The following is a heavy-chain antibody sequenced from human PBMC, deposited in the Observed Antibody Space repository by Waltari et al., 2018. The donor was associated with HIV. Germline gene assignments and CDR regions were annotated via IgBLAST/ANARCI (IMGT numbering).Heavy chain of an antibody. CDR2: IYYSGST. V-gene: IGHV4-39*01. Sequence: QLQLQESGPGLVKPSETLSLTCTVSGGSISSSSYNWGWLRQPPGKGLEWIGSIYYSGSTYYNPSLKSRVTISVDTSKNQFSLKLSSVTAADTAVYYCARHVGYSYGPSLDYWGQGTLVTVSS. CDR1: GGSISSSSYN. J-gene: IGHJ4*02. D-gene: IGHD5-18*01. CDR3: ARHVGYSYGPSLDY.